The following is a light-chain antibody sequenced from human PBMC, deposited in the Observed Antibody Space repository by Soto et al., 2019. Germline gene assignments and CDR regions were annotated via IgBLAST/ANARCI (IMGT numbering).Light chain of an antibody. V-gene: IGKV3-15*01. CDR2: YAS. CDR1: QSLSRN. CDR3: QQYDKWPHT. J-gene: IGKJ2*01. Sequence: EMVMTQSPATLSVSPGERATLSCRASQSLSRNLAWYQQQPGQAPRLLIFYASTRATGIPARFSGSGSGTDLTLTISSLQSEDFAVYYCQQYDKWPHTFGQGTKLEIK.